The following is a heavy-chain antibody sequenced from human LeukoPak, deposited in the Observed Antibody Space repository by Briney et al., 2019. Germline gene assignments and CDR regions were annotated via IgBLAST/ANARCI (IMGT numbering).Heavy chain of an antibody. Sequence: SVKVSCKAPGGTFSSYAISWVRQAPGQGLEWMGGIIPIFGTANYAQKFQGRVTITADESTSTAYMELSSLRFEDTAVYYCARDGLYYDFWSGSQPKYYYYMDVWGKGTTVTVSS. J-gene: IGHJ6*03. D-gene: IGHD3-3*01. CDR3: ARDGLYYDFWSGSQPKYYYYMDV. V-gene: IGHV1-69*13. CDR1: GGTFSSYA. CDR2: IIPIFGTA.